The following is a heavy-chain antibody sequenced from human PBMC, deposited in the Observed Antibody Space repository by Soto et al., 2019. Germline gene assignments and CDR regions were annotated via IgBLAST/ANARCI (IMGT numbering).Heavy chain of an antibody. CDR2: ISAYNGNT. D-gene: IGHD4-17*01. V-gene: IGHV1-18*01. J-gene: IGHJ6*03. Sequence: GASVKVSCKASGYTFTSYGISWVRQAPGQGLEWMGWISAYNGNTNYAQKLQGRVTMTTDTSTSTAYMELRSLRSDDTAVYYCARDGNYGDYYYYMDVWGKGTTVTVSS. CDR3: ARDGNYGDYYYYMDV. CDR1: GYTFTSYG.